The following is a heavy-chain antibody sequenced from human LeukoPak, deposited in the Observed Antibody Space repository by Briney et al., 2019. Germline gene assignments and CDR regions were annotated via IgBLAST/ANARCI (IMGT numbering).Heavy chain of an antibody. CDR1: GFTSSTAW. J-gene: IGHJ5*02. Sequence: GFLTLSCAVSGFTSSTAWLTWVRQAPGKGLEWVSAISGSGGSTYYADSVKGRFTISRDNSKNTLYLQMNSLRAEDTAVYYCAKDPPRRIAAAGRGVETSWGQGTLVTVSS. CDR3: AKDPPRRIAAAGRGVETS. V-gene: IGHV3-23*01. D-gene: IGHD6-13*01. CDR2: ISGSGGST.